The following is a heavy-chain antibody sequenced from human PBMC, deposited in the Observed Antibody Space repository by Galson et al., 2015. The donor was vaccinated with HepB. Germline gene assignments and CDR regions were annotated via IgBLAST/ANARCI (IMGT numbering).Heavy chain of an antibody. V-gene: IGHV3-74*01. CDR3: ARNFYSGNSGYYQNWFDP. D-gene: IGHD3-22*01. J-gene: IGHJ5*02. Sequence: SLRLSCAASGFTFRSYWMHWVRQRPGEGLVWVSRINMDGSSTSYADSVKGRFTISRDNAKNMLFLQMNNLRAEDTAVYYCARNFYSGNSGYYQNWFDPWGQGTLVAVSS. CDR2: INMDGSST. CDR1: GFTFRSYW.